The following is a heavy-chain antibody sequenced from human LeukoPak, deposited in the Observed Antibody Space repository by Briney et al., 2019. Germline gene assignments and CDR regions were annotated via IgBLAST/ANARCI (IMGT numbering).Heavy chain of an antibody. Sequence: TGGSLRLSCAASGFTFPNAWVNWVRQAPGKGLEWVGHIKSKGNGGTIDYAAPVKGRFTISGDDSKNTVYLQMNSLEIEDTAVYFCTTDPGTGVRGYWGQGTTVTVSS. V-gene: IGHV3-15*01. CDR2: IKSKGNGGTI. D-gene: IGHD3-10*01. J-gene: IGHJ6*02. CDR3: TTDPGTGVRGY. CDR1: GFTFPNAW.